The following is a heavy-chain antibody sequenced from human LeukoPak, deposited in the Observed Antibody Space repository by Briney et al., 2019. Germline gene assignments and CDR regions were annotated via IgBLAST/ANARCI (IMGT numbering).Heavy chain of an antibody. CDR1: GGSFSGYY. CDR2: ISGSGGST. Sequence: ETLSLTCAVYGGSFSGYYWSWIRQPPGRGLEWVSAISGSGGSTYYADSVKGRFTISRDNSKNTLYLQMNSLRAEDTAVYYCAKGPLSYVPAVAPTWGQGTLVTASS. CDR3: AKGPLSYVPAVAPT. V-gene: IGHV3-23*01. D-gene: IGHD6-19*01. J-gene: IGHJ5*02.